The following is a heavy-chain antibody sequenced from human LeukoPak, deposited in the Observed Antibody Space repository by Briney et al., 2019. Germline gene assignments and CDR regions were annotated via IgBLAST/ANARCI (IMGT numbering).Heavy chain of an antibody. CDR2: MNPNSGNT. J-gene: IGHJ6*02. V-gene: IGHV1-8*01. CDR3: ARLYSSGWYGQYYYHYGMDV. CDR1: GYTFTSYD. D-gene: IGHD6-19*01. Sequence: ASVKVSCKASGYTFTSYDINWVRQATGQGLEWMGWMNPNSGNTGYAQKFQGRVTMTRNTSISTAYMELSSLRSEDTAVYYCARLYSSGWYGQYYYHYGMDVWGQGTTVTVSS.